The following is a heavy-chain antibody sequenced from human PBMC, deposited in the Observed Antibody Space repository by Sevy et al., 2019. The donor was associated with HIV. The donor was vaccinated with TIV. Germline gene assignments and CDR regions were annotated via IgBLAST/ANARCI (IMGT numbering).Heavy chain of an antibody. CDR2: IHDSGNS. CDR1: AGSISAYY. Sequence: SETLSLTCGVSAGSISAYYWSWIRQPPGKGLEWIAYIHDSGNSNYNPSLKSRVTISMDTSKNQFSLKVTSVTEADTALYYCARAPPVRSGDDSLNWFDPWGQGILVTVSS. CDR3: ARAPPVRSGDDSLNWFDP. J-gene: IGHJ5*02. D-gene: IGHD5-12*01. V-gene: IGHV4-59*01.